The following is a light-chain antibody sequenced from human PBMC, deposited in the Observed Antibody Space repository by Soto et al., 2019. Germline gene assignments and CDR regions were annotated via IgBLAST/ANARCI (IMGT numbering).Light chain of an antibody. V-gene: IGKV3-11*01. Sequence: EIVLTQSPATLSLSPGERATLSCRASQSFSDYLAWYQQKPGQAPRLLIYGASNRATGIPARFSGSVSGTDFTLTISSLETEDFAVYYCQQRSFGQGTKLEI. CDR3: QQRS. CDR2: GAS. J-gene: IGKJ2*01. CDR1: QSFSDY.